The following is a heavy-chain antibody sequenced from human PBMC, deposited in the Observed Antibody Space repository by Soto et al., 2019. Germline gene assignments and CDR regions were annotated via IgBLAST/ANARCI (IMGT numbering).Heavy chain of an antibody. Sequence: PSETLSLTCGVSDVSFSGDYWSWIRQPPGTGLEWIGEINYSGSTKFNPSLKSRVTLSIDTSKDQFSLRLSSVTAADTAVYYCARDSGGLRLGESSLYGEKDSFDVWDQGTLVTVSS. V-gene: IGHV4-34*01. CDR3: ARDSGGLRLGESSLYGEKDSFDV. J-gene: IGHJ3*01. D-gene: IGHD3-16*02. CDR2: INYSGST. CDR1: DVSFSGDY.